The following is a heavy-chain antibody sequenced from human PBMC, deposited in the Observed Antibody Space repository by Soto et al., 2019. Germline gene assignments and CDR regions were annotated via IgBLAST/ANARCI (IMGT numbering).Heavy chain of an antibody. V-gene: IGHV4-31*03. Sequence: KTSETLSLTCTVSGGSISSGGYYWSWIRQHPGKGLEWIGYIYYSGSTYYNPSLKSRVTISVDTSKNQFSLKLSSVTAADTAMYYCARTYDILTGYLGYNWFDPWGQGTLVTVSS. J-gene: IGHJ5*02. D-gene: IGHD3-9*01. CDR3: ARTYDILTGYLGYNWFDP. CDR1: GGSISSGGYY. CDR2: IYYSGST.